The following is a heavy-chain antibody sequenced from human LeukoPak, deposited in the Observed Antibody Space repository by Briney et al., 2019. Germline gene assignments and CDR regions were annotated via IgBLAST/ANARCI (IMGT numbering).Heavy chain of an antibody. J-gene: IGHJ6*03. CDR1: GGTFSSYA. CDR3: ARGGGNSRLGGYYYYYMDV. CDR2: IIPIFGTA. V-gene: IGHV1-69*05. D-gene: IGHD4-23*01. Sequence: SVKVSCKASGGTFSSYAISWVRQAPGQGLEWMGRIIPIFGTANYAQKFQGRVTITTDESTSTAYMELSSLRSEDTAVYYCARGGGNSRLGGYYYYYMDVWGRGTKVTVSS.